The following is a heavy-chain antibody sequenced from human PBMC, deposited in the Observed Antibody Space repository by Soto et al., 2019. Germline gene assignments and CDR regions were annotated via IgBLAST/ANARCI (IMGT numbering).Heavy chain of an antibody. CDR2: TYYRSKWYN. Sequence: SQTLSLTCAISGDSVSSNSATWNWIRQSPSRGLEWLGRTYYRSKWYNDYAISVKSRITINPDTSKNQFSLQLNSVTAEDTAVYYCARLGDCSSASCLTAYGMDVWGQGTTVTVSS. D-gene: IGHD2-2*01. V-gene: IGHV6-1*01. CDR1: GDSVSSNSAT. CDR3: ARLGDCSSASCLTAYGMDV. J-gene: IGHJ6*02.